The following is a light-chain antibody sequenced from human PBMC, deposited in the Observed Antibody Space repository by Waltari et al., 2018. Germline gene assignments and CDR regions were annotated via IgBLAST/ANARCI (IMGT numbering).Light chain of an antibody. CDR3: QQSYSAFRT. Sequence: DIQMTQSPSSLSSSLVYRVTITCRASQNIGHYLNWFQQRPGKAPKLLIFATSGLQSGVPPRFSGSGSGTDFTLTISSLQPEDSATYYCQQSYSAFRTFGGGTKVQIK. J-gene: IGKJ4*01. CDR1: QNIGHY. CDR2: ATS. V-gene: IGKV1-39*01.